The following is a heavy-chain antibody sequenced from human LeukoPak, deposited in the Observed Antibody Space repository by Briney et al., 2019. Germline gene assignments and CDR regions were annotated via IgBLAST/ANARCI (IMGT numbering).Heavy chain of an antibody. V-gene: IGHV1-2*02. CDR2: INPNTGGT. D-gene: IGHD2/OR15-2a*01. J-gene: IGHJ3*02. CDR1: GYTFTDYY. CDR3: ARDKEAISAPFGDAFDI. Sequence: ASVKVSCKTSGYTFTDYYIHWVRQAPGQGLEWMGWINPNTGGTHSPEKFKGRVTMTRNTAFSTAYMELSRLRSDDTAVYYCARDKEAISAPFGDAFDIWGQGTMVTVSS.